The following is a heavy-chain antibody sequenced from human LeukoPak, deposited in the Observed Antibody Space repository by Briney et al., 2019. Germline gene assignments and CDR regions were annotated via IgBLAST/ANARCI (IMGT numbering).Heavy chain of an antibody. Sequence: SETLSLTCTVSGGSISSYYWSWIRQPPGKGPEWIGYIDYSGSTNYNPSLNGRVTISVDTSKNQFSLKLTSVTAADTAVYYCARTRTVYQYYYYMDVWGKGTTVTVAS. D-gene: IGHD2-2*01. CDR2: IDYSGST. V-gene: IGHV4-59*01. CDR1: GGSISSYY. CDR3: ARTRTVYQYYYYMDV. J-gene: IGHJ6*03.